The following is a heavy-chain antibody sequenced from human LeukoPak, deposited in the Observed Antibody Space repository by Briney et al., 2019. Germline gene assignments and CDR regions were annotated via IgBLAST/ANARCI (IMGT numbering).Heavy chain of an antibody. Sequence: SETLSLTCAVSGDSLSSSNWWSWVRQPPGKGLEWIGQIYHSGSTNYNPSLKSRVTISLDKSKNQFSLELTSVTAADTAVYYCARSFRYSGYDYYFDPWGQGTLVTVSS. CDR2: IYHSGST. V-gene: IGHV4-4*02. D-gene: IGHD5-12*01. CDR1: GDSLSSSNW. CDR3: ARSFRYSGYDYYFDP. J-gene: IGHJ5*02.